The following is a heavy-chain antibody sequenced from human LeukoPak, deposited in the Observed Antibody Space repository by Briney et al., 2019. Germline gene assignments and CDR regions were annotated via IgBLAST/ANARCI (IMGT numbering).Heavy chain of an antibody. CDR1: GGSISSGSYY. CDR3: ARATHYYDSSGYYFEAAFDI. D-gene: IGHD3-22*01. Sequence: SETLSLTCTVSGGSISSGSYYWSWIRQPAGKGLEWIGRIYTSGSTNYNPSLTSRVTISVDTSKNQFSLKLSSVTAADTAVYYCARATHYYDSSGYYFEAAFDIWGQGTMVTVSS. J-gene: IGHJ3*02. CDR2: IYTSGST. V-gene: IGHV4-61*02.